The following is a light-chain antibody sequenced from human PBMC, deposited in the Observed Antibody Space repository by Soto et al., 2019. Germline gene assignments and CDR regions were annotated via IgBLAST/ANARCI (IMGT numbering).Light chain of an antibody. CDR1: QIISSW. Sequence: DMQMTQAPSTLSSSVGDRVTITCLSSQIISSWLAWYQQKPGKAPKLLIYDASSLESGVPSRFSGSGSGTEFTLTISSLQPDDFATYYCQQYNSYSLTFGGGTKVDTK. J-gene: IGKJ4*01. CDR3: QQYNSYSLT. V-gene: IGKV1-5*01. CDR2: DAS.